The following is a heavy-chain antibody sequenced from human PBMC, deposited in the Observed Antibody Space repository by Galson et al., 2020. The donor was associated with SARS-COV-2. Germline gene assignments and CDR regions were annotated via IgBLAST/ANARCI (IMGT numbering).Heavy chain of an antibody. J-gene: IGHJ5*02. CDR3: ARDLSTLYYYDSSGFEIWFDP. CDR2: ISSSSSYI. D-gene: IGHD3-22*01. CDR1: GFTFSSYS. Sequence: NSGGSLRLSCAASGFTFSSYSMNWVRQAPGKGLEWVSSISSSSSYIYYADSVKGRFTISRDNAKNSLYLQMNSLRAEDTAVYYCARDLSTLYYYDSSGFEIWFDPWGQGTLVTVSS. V-gene: IGHV3-21*01.